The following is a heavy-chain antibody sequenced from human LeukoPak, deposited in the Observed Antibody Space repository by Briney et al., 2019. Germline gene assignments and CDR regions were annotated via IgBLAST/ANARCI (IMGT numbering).Heavy chain of an antibody. Sequence: GGSLRLSCAASGFTFSSYAMHWVRQAPGKGLEWVAVISYDGSNKYYADSVKGRFTISRDNSKNTLYLQMNSLRAEDTAVYYCAKSFGRLWPMDVWGKGTMVTVSS. V-gene: IGHV3-30*04. CDR2: ISYDGSNK. J-gene: IGHJ6*03. D-gene: IGHD2-21*01. CDR1: GFTFSSYA. CDR3: AKSFGRLWPMDV.